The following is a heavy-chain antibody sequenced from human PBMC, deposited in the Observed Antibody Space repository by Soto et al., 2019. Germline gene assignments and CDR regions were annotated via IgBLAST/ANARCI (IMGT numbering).Heavy chain of an antibody. J-gene: IGHJ5*02. CDR3: AREASFLVAATEIQNWFDP. CDR1: AGSISDYY. CDR2: IYTSGST. D-gene: IGHD1-26*01. Sequence: SETLSLTCTVSAGSISDYYWSWIRQPAGKGLEWIGRIYTSGSTNYNPSLKSRVTMSVDTSKNQFSLKLRSVTAADTAVYYCAREASFLVAATEIQNWFDPWGQGTLVTVSS. V-gene: IGHV4-4*07.